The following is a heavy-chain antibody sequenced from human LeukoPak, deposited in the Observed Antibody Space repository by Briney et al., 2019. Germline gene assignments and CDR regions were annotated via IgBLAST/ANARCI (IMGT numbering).Heavy chain of an antibody. CDR2: ISAYNGNT. V-gene: IGHV1-18*01. Sequence: ASVKVSCKASGYTFTSYGISWVRQAPGQGLEWMGWISAYNGNTNYAQKLQGRVTMITDTSTSTAYIELRSLRSDDTAVYYCARAYVPSWDYYYGMDVWGQGTTVTVSS. D-gene: IGHD3-16*01. CDR3: ARAYVPSWDYYYGMDV. CDR1: GYTFTSYG. J-gene: IGHJ6*02.